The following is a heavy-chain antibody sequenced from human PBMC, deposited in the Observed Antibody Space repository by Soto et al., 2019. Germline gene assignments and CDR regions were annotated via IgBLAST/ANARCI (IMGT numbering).Heavy chain of an antibody. CDR2: FDPEDGET. D-gene: IGHD6-13*01. CDR3: ATGAGIAAAGRHYYYYGMDV. V-gene: IGHV1-24*01. CDR1: GYTLTELS. Sequence: ASVKVSCKVSGYTLTELSMRWVRQAPGKGLEWMGGFDPEDGETIYAQKFQGRVTMTEDTSTDTAYMELSSLRSEDTAVYYCATGAGIAAAGRHYYYYGMDVWGQGTTVTVSS. J-gene: IGHJ6*02.